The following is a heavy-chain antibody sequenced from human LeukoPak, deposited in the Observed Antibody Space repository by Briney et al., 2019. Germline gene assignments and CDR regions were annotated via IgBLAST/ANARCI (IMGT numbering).Heavy chain of an antibody. CDR1: GFTFSGYY. CDR2: IRHKADNYIT. Sequence: GGSLRLSCATSGFTFSGYYMDWVPQAPGKGLEWVGHIRHKADNYITDYAASVKGRSTISSDDSKSSVYLQMNSLKTEDTAVYYCAREQWSRFDYWGQGTLVTVSS. J-gene: IGHJ4*02. D-gene: IGHD2-8*01. CDR3: AREQWSRFDY. V-gene: IGHV3-72*01.